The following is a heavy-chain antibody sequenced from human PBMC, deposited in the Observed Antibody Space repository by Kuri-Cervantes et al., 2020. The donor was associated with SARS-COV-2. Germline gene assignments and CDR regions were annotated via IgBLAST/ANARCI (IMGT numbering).Heavy chain of an antibody. Sequence: LSLTCASSGFTFSSYAMHWVRQAPGKGLEWVAVISYDGSNKYYADSVKGRFTISRDNSKNTLYLQMNSLRAEDTAVYYCARDPGGTSWGQGTLVNVSS. J-gene: IGHJ4*02. D-gene: IGHD3-16*01. V-gene: IGHV3-30-3*01. CDR1: GFTFSSYA. CDR2: ISYDGSNK. CDR3: ARDPGGTS.